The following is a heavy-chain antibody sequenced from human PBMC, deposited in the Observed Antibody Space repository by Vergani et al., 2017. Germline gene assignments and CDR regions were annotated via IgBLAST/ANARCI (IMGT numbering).Heavy chain of an antibody. V-gene: IGHV4-39*01. Sequence: QLQLQESGPGLVKPSATLSLTCSVSGASIRSSNYYLGWIRQPPGKGLEWIASIYYSGSTYYTPSLKSRVTIAVATSKNQFSLKLRSVTAADTAVYFCARHSTVEWLVKLGWIDPWGQGILVTVSS. CDR3: ARHSTVEWLVKLGWIDP. CDR1: GASIRSSNYY. CDR2: IYYSGST. D-gene: IGHD6-19*01. J-gene: IGHJ5*02.